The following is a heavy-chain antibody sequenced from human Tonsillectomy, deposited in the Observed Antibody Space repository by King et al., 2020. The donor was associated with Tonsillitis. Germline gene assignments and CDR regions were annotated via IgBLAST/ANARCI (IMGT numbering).Heavy chain of an antibody. CDR2: IYFIEST. D-gene: IGHD4-17*01. CDR3: ASTXXDYGXFWXXP. Sequence: QLQESGPGLVKPSETLSLTCTVSGASISSSDYYWGWIRQPPXKGLXWIGXIYFIESTYYNPXLKSRVTXSVDTSKNQFSLKLNSLTAADTAVYFCASTXXDYGXFWXXPXGXXXLVTXSS. J-gene: IGHJ5*02. CDR1: GASISSSDYY. V-gene: IGHV4-39*01.